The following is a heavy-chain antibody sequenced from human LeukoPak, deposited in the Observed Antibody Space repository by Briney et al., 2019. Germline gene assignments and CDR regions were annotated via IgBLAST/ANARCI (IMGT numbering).Heavy chain of an antibody. D-gene: IGHD3-10*01. Sequence: SETLSLTCTVSGGSIRSYYWGWIRQPPGKGLEWIGYIYYSGSTNYNPSLKSRVPISVDTSKNQFSLKLSSVTAADTAVYYCARHGARLLWFGELTPFDYWGQGTLVTVSS. J-gene: IGHJ4*02. CDR3: ARHGARLLWFGELTPFDY. CDR1: GGSIRSYY. V-gene: IGHV4-59*08. CDR2: IYYSGST.